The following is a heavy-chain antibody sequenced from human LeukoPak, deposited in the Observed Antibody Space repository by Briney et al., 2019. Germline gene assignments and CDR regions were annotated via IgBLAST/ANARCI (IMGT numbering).Heavy chain of an antibody. CDR3: ARAPYYDILTGYFRRGSYFDY. D-gene: IGHD3-9*01. CDR2: INHGGSP. V-gene: IGHV4-34*01. CDR1: GGSFSGYY. J-gene: IGHJ4*02. Sequence: SETLSLTCAVYGGSFSGYYWTWIRQPPGKGLEWIGEINHGGSPNYNPSLKSRVTISVDTSKNQFSLKLNSVTAADTAVFYCARAPYYDILTGYFRRGSYFDYWGQGTLVTVSS.